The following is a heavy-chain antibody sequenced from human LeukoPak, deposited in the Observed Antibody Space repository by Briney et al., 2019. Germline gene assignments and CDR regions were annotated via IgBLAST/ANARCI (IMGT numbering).Heavy chain of an antibody. Sequence: SGPTLVNPTQTLTLTCTFSGFSFSTNGMGVGWIRQPPGKALEWLALSYWNGDKSYSPSLKSRLTITRDTSKNQVVLTLTNMDPVDTATYYCAHRRVATNPAYFDYWGQGTLVTVSS. V-gene: IGHV2-5*01. D-gene: IGHD5-24*01. CDR1: GFSFSTNGMG. CDR2: SYWNGDK. J-gene: IGHJ4*02. CDR3: AHRRVATNPAYFDY.